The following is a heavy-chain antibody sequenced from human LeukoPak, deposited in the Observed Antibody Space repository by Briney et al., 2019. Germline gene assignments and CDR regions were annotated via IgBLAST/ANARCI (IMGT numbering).Heavy chain of an antibody. CDR2: INHSGST. J-gene: IGHJ4*02. Sequence: SETLSLTCAIYGGSFSGYYWSWIRQPPGKGLEWIGEINHSGSTNYNPSLKSRVTISVDTSKNQFSLKLSSVTAADTAVYYCARGLSSSGYYYGDHYWGQGTLVTVSS. V-gene: IGHV4-34*01. CDR1: GGSFSGYY. D-gene: IGHD3-22*01. CDR3: ARGLSSSGYYYGDHY.